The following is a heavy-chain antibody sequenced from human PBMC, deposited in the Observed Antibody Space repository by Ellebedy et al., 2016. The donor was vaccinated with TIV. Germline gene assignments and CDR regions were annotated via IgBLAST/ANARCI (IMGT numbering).Heavy chain of an antibody. CDR1: GGSIRSYY. J-gene: IGHJ5*02. CDR2: IYYSGST. CDR3: ARQRWFGELS. V-gene: IGHV4-59*08. Sequence: MPSETLSPTCTVSGGSIRSYYWSWIRQPPGTGLAWIGYIYYSGSTNSNPSLKSRVTISVDTSKNPFSLKLSSVTAADTAVDYCARQRWFGELSWGQGTLVTVSS. D-gene: IGHD3-10*01.